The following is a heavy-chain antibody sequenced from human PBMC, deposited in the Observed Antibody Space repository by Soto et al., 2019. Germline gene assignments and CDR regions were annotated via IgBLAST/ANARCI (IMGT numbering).Heavy chain of an antibody. D-gene: IGHD2-2*01. J-gene: IGHJ6*04. CDR3: AKGGDQLPYYYYYGMDV. Sequence: QVQLVESGGGVVQPGRSLRLSCAASGFTFSSYGMHWVRQAPGKGLEWVAVISYDGSNKYYADSVKGRFTISRDNSKHTLYLQMNILIAEDTAVYDCAKGGDQLPYYYYYGMDVWGKGTTFTVSS. CDR1: GFTFSSYG. V-gene: IGHV3-30*18. CDR2: ISYDGSNK.